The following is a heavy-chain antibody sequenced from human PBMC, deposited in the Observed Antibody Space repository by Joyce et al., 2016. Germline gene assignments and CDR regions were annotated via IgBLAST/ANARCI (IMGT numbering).Heavy chain of an antibody. CDR3: ERDPAIRGLDEGYLDS. Sequence: QVQLVESGGGVVQPGRFLRPSCTASGFSFSNYAMHCVRQAPGKGLECVAVISYDGRSKVYAASVKGRFTISIATSKNTLYLQMHRLTLEDAAVYYCERDPAIRGLDEGYLDSWGQGTLVTVSS. J-gene: IGHJ4*02. CDR2: ISYDGRSK. CDR1: GFSFSNYA. D-gene: IGHD6-6*01. V-gene: IGHV3-30*14.